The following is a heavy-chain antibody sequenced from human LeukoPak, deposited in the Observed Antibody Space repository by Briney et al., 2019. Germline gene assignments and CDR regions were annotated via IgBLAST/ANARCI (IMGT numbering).Heavy chain of an antibody. CDR1: GGSFSGYY. J-gene: IGHJ5*02. V-gene: IGHV4-34*01. CDR2: INHSGST. Sequence: PSETLSLTCAVYGGSFSGYYWSWIRQPPGKGLEWIGEINHSGSTNYNPSLKSRVTISVDTSKNQFYLKLSSVTAADTAVYYCARARGRTYYDFWSGPPVFWFDPWGQGTLVTVSS. CDR3: ARARGRTYYDFWSGPPVFWFDP. D-gene: IGHD3-3*01.